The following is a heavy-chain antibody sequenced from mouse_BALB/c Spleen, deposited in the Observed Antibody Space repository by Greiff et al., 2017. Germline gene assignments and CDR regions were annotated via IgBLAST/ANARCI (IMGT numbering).Heavy chain of an antibody. CDR2: ISNGGGST. Sequence: EVQLVESGGGLVQPGGSLKLSCAASGFTFSSYTMSWVRQTPEKRLEWVAYISNGGGSTYYPDTVKGRFTISRDNAKNTLYLQMSSLKSEDTAMYYCARRGWVAMDYWGQGTSVTVSS. CDR1: GFTFSSYT. J-gene: IGHJ4*01. CDR3: ARRGWVAMDY. V-gene: IGHV5-12-2*01. D-gene: IGHD3-3*01.